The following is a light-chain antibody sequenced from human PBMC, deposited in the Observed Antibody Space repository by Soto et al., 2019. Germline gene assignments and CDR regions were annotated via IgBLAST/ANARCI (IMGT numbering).Light chain of an antibody. CDR1: QSVRGN. J-gene: IGKJ1*01. CDR3: QHYGSSPET. Sequence: EIVLTQSPATLSVSPRERATLSCMASQSVRGNLAWYQQKPGQSPRLLIYGASSRATGIPDRFSGSGSGTDFTLTISRLGPEDFAVYYCQHYGSSPETVGQGTKVDIK. V-gene: IGKV3-20*01. CDR2: GAS.